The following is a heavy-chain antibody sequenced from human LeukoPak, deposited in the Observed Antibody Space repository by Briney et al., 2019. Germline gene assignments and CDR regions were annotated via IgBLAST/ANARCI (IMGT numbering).Heavy chain of an antibody. D-gene: IGHD3-10*01. CDR1: GYSFTSYW. Sequence: GESLKISCKGSGYSFTSYWIGWVRRMPGKGLEWMGIIYPGDSDTRYSPSFQGQVTISADKSISTAYLQWSSLKASDTAMYYCARQDGSGSYWLPIDYWGQGTLVTVSS. CDR2: IYPGDSDT. CDR3: ARQDGSGSYWLPIDY. J-gene: IGHJ4*02. V-gene: IGHV5-51*01.